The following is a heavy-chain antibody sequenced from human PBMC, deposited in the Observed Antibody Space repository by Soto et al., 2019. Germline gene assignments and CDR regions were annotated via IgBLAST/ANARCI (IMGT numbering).Heavy chain of an antibody. Sequence: QVQLQQWGAGLLKPSETLSLTCIVYGGSFSGYYWNWIRQSPGKGLEWIGEVDHTGSTNYNPSLRSRVTISVDTSKNQFSLNLSSVTAADTAVYYCARMNIPAALIAFDYWGQGTVVTVSS. CDR2: VDHTGST. CDR1: GGSFSGYY. D-gene: IGHD2-2*01. V-gene: IGHV4-34*02. J-gene: IGHJ4*02. CDR3: ARMNIPAALIAFDY.